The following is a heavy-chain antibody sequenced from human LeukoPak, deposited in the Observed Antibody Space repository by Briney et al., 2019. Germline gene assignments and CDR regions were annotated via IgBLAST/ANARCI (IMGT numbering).Heavy chain of an antibody. Sequence: QPGGSLRLSCAASGFTVSNNYMSWVRQAPGKGLEWVSIIDTGVNTYYADSVKGRFTISRDNSKNTLYLQMNSLRAEDTAVYYCARDLNYWGQGTLVTVSS. V-gene: IGHV3-53*01. CDR3: ARDLNY. CDR1: GFTVSNNY. CDR2: IDTGVNT. J-gene: IGHJ4*02.